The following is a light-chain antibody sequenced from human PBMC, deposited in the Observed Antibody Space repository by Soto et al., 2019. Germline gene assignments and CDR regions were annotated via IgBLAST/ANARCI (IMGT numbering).Light chain of an antibody. CDR2: RNN. J-gene: IGLJ2*01. CDR3: AAWDDSLSGPV. CDR1: SSNIGSNY. V-gene: IGLV1-47*01. Sequence: QSVLTQAPSASGTPGQRVAISCSGSSSNIGSNYVYWYQQLPRTAPKLLIYRNNQRPSGVPDRFSGSKSGTSASLAISGLRSEDEADYYCAAWDDSLSGPVFGGGTKLTVL.